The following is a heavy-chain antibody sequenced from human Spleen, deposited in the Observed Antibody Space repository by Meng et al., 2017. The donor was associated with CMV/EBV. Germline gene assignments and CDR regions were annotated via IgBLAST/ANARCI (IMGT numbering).Heavy chain of an antibody. CDR2: IYYSGST. Sequence: SETLSLTCAVYGGSFSGYYWSWIRQPPGKGLEWIGSIYYSGSTYYNPSLKSRVTISVDTSKNQLSLRLNSVTAADTAIYYCSRGIAAVENWGQGTLVTVSS. V-gene: IGHV4-34*01. J-gene: IGHJ4*02. D-gene: IGHD6-13*01. CDR1: GGSFSGYY. CDR3: SRGIAAVEN.